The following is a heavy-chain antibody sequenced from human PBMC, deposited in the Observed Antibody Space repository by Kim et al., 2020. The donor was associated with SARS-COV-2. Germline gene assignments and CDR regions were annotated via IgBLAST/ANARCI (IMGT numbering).Heavy chain of an antibody. Sequence: GGSLRLSCAASGFTFNRAWMSWVRQAPGKGLEWVGRIKSIADGGTTDYAAPVKGRFTISRDDSNNTLYLQMNSLKTEDTAVYYCSTNPGYSQVPWGQGTLVTVSS. J-gene: IGHJ5*02. CDR1: GFTFNRAW. V-gene: IGHV3-15*01. CDR3: STNPGYSQVP. CDR2: IKSIADGGTT. D-gene: IGHD5-18*01.